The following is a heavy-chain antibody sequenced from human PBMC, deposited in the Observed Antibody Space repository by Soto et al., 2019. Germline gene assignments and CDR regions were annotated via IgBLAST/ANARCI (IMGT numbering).Heavy chain of an antibody. V-gene: IGHV1-3*01. D-gene: IGHD3-3*01. CDR2: TNEGSGNT. CDR3: ARDDRSVSGVVTLDH. Sequence: ASVKVSCKATGYSFKNYAVHWVRQAPGQRLEWMGFTNEGSGNTRFSQKFQGRISITRDTSASTVYLDLSSLTSEDTATYYCARDDRSVSGVVTLDHWGPGTLVTVSS. CDR1: GYSFKNYA. J-gene: IGHJ4*02.